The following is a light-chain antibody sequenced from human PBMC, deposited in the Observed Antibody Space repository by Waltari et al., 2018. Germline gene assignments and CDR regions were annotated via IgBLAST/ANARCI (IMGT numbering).Light chain of an antibody. Sequence: DIQITQSPSALSASVGDRVTITCRASQTISTWLAWYQQKPGKAPDLLIYGASALQRGVPSRFSGSASGTEFTLTISGLQPDDFATYHCQQCSRSPWTFGQGTKVEI. V-gene: IGKV1-5*03. CDR3: QQCSRSPWT. CDR2: GAS. CDR1: QTISTW. J-gene: IGKJ1*01.